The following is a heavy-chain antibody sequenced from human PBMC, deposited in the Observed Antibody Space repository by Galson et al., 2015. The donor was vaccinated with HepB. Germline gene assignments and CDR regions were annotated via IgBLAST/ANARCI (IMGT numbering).Heavy chain of an antibody. CDR2: IYWDDDK. D-gene: IGHD4-17*01. CDR3: ASSLNTVTTLTSFDY. V-gene: IGHV2-5*02. CDR1: GFSLSTSGVG. J-gene: IGHJ4*02. Sequence: PALVNPTQTLTLTCTFSGFSLSTSGVGVGWIRQPPGKALEWLALIYWDDDKRYSPSLKSRLTITKDTSKNQVVLTMTNMDPVDTATYYCASSLNTVTTLTSFDYWGQGTLDTVSS.